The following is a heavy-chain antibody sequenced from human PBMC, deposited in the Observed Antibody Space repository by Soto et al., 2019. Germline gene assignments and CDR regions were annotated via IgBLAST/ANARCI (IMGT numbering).Heavy chain of an antibody. Sequence: VKVSCKASGYTFADYYMHWVRQAPGQGLEWMGWINPNSGGTNYAQKFQGRVTMTRDTSISTAYMELSRLRSDDTAVYYCARKLELWGSYYSPYDMHVSCQAPTVTLSS. CDR3: ARKLELWGSYYSPYDMHV. CDR2: INPNSGGT. D-gene: IGHD1-7*01. CDR1: GYTFADYY. J-gene: IGHJ6*02. V-gene: IGHV1-2*02.